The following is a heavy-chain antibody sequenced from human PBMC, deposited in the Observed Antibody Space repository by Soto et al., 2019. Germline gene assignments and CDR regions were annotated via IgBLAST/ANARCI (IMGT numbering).Heavy chain of an antibody. Sequence: QVQLVESGVGVVQPGRSLRLSCAASGFTFSSYAMHWVRQAPGKGLEWVAVISYDGSNKYYADSVKGRFTIARDNSKHPLYLQMNSLRAEDTAVYYCARDGSGSYSPDAFDIWGHGTMVTVSS. J-gene: IGHJ3*02. CDR1: GFTFSSYA. D-gene: IGHD1-26*01. CDR3: ARDGSGSYSPDAFDI. V-gene: IGHV3-30-3*01. CDR2: ISYDGSNK.